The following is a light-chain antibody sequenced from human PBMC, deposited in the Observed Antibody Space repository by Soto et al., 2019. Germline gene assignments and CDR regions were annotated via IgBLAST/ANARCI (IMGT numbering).Light chain of an antibody. CDR1: QSLLYRTGNHY. V-gene: IGKV2-28*01. Sequence: DIVMTQSPLSLSVTPGEPASISCRSSQSLLYRTGNHYLDWYLQKPGQSPQLLISLASNRASGVPDRLSGSGSGTDFTLKISRVEAEDVGVYYCMQALQPPRTFGQGTKVDIK. CDR2: LAS. J-gene: IGKJ1*01. CDR3: MQALQPPRT.